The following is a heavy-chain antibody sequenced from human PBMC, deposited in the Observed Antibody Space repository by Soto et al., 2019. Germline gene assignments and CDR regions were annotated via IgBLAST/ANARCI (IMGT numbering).Heavy chain of an antibody. CDR3: ASRSALPPYYTSMGV. V-gene: IGHV4-34*01. D-gene: IGHD3-3*01. CDR2: INHSAST. J-gene: IGHJ6*01. CDR1: GGSFSGYS. Sequence: SETLSLTCAVYGGSFSGYSWTWIRQPPGTGLEWIGEINHSASTNYNPSLKSRVTMSLEPSKNHFSLNLSSVTSAHTAVYHCASRSALPPYYTSMGVWGEGTTVTVAS.